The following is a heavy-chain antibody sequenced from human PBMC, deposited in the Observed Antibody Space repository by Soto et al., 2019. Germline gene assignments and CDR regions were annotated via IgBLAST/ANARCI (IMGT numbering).Heavy chain of an antibody. J-gene: IGHJ5*02. CDR1: GFKFRRFT. CDR2: ISSNSAYI. CDR3: TRHASRDCSDRGWFDP. V-gene: IGHV3-21*01. Sequence: GGPLRLSCAAPGFKFRRFTMNWVRQAPGKGLEWVSTISSNSAYIYYTDALRGRFTISRANAKNSLHIQMNILSAEDTAVYYCTRHASRDCSDRGWFDPWGPGTLVTVSS. D-gene: IGHD2-21*02.